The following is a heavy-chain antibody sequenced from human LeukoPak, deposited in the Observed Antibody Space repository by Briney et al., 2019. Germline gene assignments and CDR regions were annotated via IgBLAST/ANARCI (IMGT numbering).Heavy chain of an antibody. CDR1: GFTFSSYS. CDR2: ISSSSSYI. J-gene: IGHJ4*02. V-gene: IGHV3-21*01. CDR3: AKDLSSSSFYATGFDY. D-gene: IGHD6-6*01. Sequence: GGFLRLSCAASGFTFSSYSMNWVRQAPGKGLEWVSSISSSSSYIYYADSVKGRFTISRDNAKNSLYLQMNNLRAEDTAVYYCAKDLSSSSFYATGFDYWGQGTLVTVSS.